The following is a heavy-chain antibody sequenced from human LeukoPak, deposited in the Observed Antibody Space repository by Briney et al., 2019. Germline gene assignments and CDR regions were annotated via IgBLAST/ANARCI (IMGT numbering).Heavy chain of an antibody. J-gene: IGHJ4*02. D-gene: IGHD3-3*01. V-gene: IGHV3-7*01. CDR3: ARRQVTIFGVVSAYYFDY. CDR1: GFTFSSYW. Sequence: GGSLRLSCAASGFTFSSYWMSWVRQAPGKGLEWVANIKQDGSEKYYVDSVKGRFTISRDNAKNSLYLQMSSLRAEDTAVYYCARRQVTIFGVVSAYYFDYWGQGTLVTVSS. CDR2: IKQDGSEK.